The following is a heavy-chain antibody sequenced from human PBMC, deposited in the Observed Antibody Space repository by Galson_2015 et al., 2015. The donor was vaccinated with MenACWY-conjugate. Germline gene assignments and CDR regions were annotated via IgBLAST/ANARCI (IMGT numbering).Heavy chain of an antibody. CDR3: AKDLVKNYEMLTGYFSD. CDR2: ISDSGRTT. V-gene: IGHV3-23*01. Sequence: SLRLSCAVPGFPFSSYAMTWVRQAPGKGLEWVSTISDSGRTTYYADSVQGRFTISRDNSKNKVFLQMNSLRAGDAAAYYCAKDLVKNYEMLTGYFSDWGQGVLVTVSS. J-gene: IGHJ4*02. D-gene: IGHD3-9*01. CDR1: GFPFSSYA.